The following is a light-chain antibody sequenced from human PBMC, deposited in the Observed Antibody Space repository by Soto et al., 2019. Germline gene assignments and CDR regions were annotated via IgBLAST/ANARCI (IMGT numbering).Light chain of an antibody. V-gene: IGKV1-39*01. J-gene: IGKJ1*01. Sequence: DIQMTQSPSSLSASVGDRITITCRASQSIGSYLNWYQHKPGRAPKFLIYAVSTLQSWVPSRFNGSGSGTEFTRTISSLQPEYFASYSCQHSYSSPWTFGQGTKVEIK. CDR3: QHSYSSPWT. CDR2: AVS. CDR1: QSIGSY.